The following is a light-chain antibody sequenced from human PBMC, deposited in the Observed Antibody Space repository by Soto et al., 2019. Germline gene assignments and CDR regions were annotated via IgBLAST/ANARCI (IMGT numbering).Light chain of an antibody. V-gene: IGLV2-14*01. CDR3: CSYTSSTSAV. J-gene: IGLJ2*01. CDR2: EVS. CDR1: SSDVGRYNY. Sequence: QSALTQPASVSGSPGQSITISCTGTSSDVGRYNYVSWFQQHPDKAPKLMIFEVSTRPSGVSNRFSGSKSGNTASLTISGLQIEAEADYYCCSYTSSTSAVFGGGTKLTVL.